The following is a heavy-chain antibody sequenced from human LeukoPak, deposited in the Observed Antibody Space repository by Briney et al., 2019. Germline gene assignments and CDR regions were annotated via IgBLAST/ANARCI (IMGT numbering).Heavy chain of an antibody. V-gene: IGHV4-39*01. J-gene: IGHJ4*02. CDR3: ARSHTRGPEVALMDY. D-gene: IGHD3-10*01. Sequence: SSETLSLTCTVSGGSISSSSYYWGWIRQPPGKGLEWIGSIYYSGNTYYNPSLKSRVTISVDTSKNQFSLKLSSVTAADTAVYYCARSHTRGPEVALMDYWGQGTLVTVSS. CDR1: GGSISSSSYY. CDR2: IYYSGNT.